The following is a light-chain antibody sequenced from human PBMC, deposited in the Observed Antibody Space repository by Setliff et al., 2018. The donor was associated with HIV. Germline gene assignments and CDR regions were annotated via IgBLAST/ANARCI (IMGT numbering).Light chain of an antibody. CDR1: RSDVGGYNY. CDR3: GSYTSSSTLV. Sequence: QSVLTQPASVSGSPGQSITMSCTGTRSDVGGYNYVSWYQQHPGKAPKLMIYDVSNRPSGVSNRFSGSKSGNTASLTNSGLQAEDEADYYCGSYTSSSTLVFGTGTKVTVL. CDR2: DVS. J-gene: IGLJ1*01. V-gene: IGLV2-14*03.